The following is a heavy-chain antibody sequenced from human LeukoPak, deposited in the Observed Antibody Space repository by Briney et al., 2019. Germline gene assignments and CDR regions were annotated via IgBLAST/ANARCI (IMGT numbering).Heavy chain of an antibody. D-gene: IGHD3-9*01. CDR1: GYTFTSHG. CDR2: ISPYSGST. CDR3: ARGGPDYDILTGHYFGMDV. J-gene: IGHJ6*02. V-gene: IGHV1-18*01. Sequence: ASVKVSCKASGYTFTSHGITWVRQAPGQGLEWLGWISPYSGSTNYVQKLQGRVTLTTDTSTSTAYMELRSLRFDDTALYYCARGGPDYDILTGHYFGMDVWGQGTTVSVSS.